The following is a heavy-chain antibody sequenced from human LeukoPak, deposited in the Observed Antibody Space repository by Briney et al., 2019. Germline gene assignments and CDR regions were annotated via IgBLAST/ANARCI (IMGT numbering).Heavy chain of an antibody. CDR2: IYYSGST. V-gene: IGHV4-30-4*01. J-gene: IGHJ4*02. D-gene: IGHD1-26*01. Sequence: PSQTLSLTCTVFGGSISSGDYYWSWIRQPPGKGLEWIGYIYYSGSTYYNPSLKSRVTISVDTSKNQFSLKLSSVTAADTAVYYCAREVGATTKDFGYWGQGTLVTVSS. CDR1: GGSISSGDYY. CDR3: AREVGATTKDFGY.